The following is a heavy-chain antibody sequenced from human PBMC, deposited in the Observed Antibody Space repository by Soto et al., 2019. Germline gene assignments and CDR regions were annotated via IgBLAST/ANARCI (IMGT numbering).Heavy chain of an antibody. Sequence: PGGSLRLSCAASGFTFSSYGMHWVRQAPGKGLEWVAVISYDGSNKYYADSVKGRFTISRDNSKNTLYLQMNSLRAEDTAVYYCAKDQAMVYRRATLRTYYYGMDVWGQGTTVTVSS. CDR1: GFTFSSYG. D-gene: IGHD5-18*01. CDR2: ISYDGSNK. CDR3: AKDQAMVYRRATLRTYYYGMDV. J-gene: IGHJ6*02. V-gene: IGHV3-30*18.